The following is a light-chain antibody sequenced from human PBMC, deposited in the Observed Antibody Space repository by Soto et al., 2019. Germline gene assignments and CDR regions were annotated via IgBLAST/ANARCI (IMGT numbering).Light chain of an antibody. CDR3: QQYDNWPPRLT. CDR1: QSVSSY. CDR2: GAS. V-gene: IGKV3D-15*01. J-gene: IGKJ4*01. Sequence: EIVLTQFPATLSVSPGETVTLSCRASQSVSSYLAWYQQKPGQAPRLLIYGASKKAGGVPDRFGGSGSGTEVTLTISSLQSEDSAVYYCQQYDNWPPRLTFGGGTKVEIK.